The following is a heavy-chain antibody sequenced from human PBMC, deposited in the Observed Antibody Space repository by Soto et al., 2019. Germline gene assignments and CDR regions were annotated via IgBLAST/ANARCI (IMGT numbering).Heavy chain of an antibody. CDR3: ARDYYGSGSYYIPRAYYYYGMDV. Sequence: SETLSLTCTVSGGSISSGDYYWSWIRQPPGKGLEWIGYIYYSGSTYYNPSLKSRVTISVDKSKNQFSLKLSSVTAADTAVYYCARDYYGSGSYYIPRAYYYYGMDVWGQGTTVTVSS. D-gene: IGHD3-10*01. J-gene: IGHJ6*02. V-gene: IGHV4-30-4*01. CDR2: IYYSGST. CDR1: GGSISSGDYY.